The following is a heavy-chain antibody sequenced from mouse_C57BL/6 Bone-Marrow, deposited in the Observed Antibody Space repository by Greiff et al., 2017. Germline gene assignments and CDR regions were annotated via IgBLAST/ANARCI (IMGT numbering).Heavy chain of an antibody. CDR2: IWTGGGT. V-gene: IGHV2-9-1*01. D-gene: IGHD2-4*01. CDR3: SRKTITASYYAMDY. Sequence: VKLMESGPGLVAPSQSLSITCTVSGFSLTSYAISWVRQPPGKGLEWLGVIWTGGGTNYTSALKSRLSLSKDNTKSRVFLKMNSLQTDDTARYYCSRKTITASYYAMDYWGQGTSVTVSS. J-gene: IGHJ4*01. CDR1: GFSLTSYA.